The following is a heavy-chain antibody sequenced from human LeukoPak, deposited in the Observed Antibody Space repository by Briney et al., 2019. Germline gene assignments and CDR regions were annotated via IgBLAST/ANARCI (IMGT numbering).Heavy chain of an antibody. J-gene: IGHJ4*02. CDR3: ARGIEASSGWYVIDY. CDR2: INAGNGNT. CDR1: GYTFIDYA. D-gene: IGHD6-19*01. V-gene: IGHV1-3*01. Sequence: ASVKVSCKASGYTFIDYAMHWVRQAPGQRLEWMGWINAGNGNTKYSQKFQGRVIITRDTSATIAYVELSRLRSEDTAVYYCARGIEASSGWYVIDYWGQGTLVIVSS.